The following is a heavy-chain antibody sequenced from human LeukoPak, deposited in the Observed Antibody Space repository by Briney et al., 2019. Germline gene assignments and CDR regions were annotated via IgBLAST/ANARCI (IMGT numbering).Heavy chain of an antibody. D-gene: IGHD3-22*01. V-gene: IGHV4-59*12. CDR2: IYYSGST. J-gene: IGHJ4*02. CDR3: ARDSSGYYYFDY. Sequence: SETLSLTCTVSGGSISSYYWSWIRQPPGKGLEWIGYIYYSGSTNYNPSLKSRVTISVDTSKNQFSLKLSSVTAADTAVYYCARDSSGYYYFDYWGQGTLVTVSS. CDR1: GGSISSYY.